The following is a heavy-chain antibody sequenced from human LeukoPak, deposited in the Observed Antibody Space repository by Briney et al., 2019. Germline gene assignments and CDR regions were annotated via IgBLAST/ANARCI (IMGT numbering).Heavy chain of an antibody. CDR3: ARLTALIDY. V-gene: IGHV1-2*06. J-gene: IGHJ4*02. Sequence: PAASVKVSCKASGYSFSGHYIHWVRQAPGQGLEWMGQINPNSAASHYAQKFQDRVTMTSDTSINMAYMELRSLRSDDTAVYYCARLTALIDYWGQGTLVTVSS. CDR2: INPNSAAS. CDR1: GYSFSGHY. D-gene: IGHD5-18*01.